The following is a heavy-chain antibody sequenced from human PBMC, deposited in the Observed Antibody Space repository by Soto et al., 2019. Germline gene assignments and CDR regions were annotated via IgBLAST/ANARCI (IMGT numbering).Heavy chain of an antibody. CDR1: GGSITTHY. J-gene: IGHJ2*01. V-gene: IGHV4-59*11. D-gene: IGHD5-12*01. CDR3: ATAPREVDSSGHDLGFGYFDL. Sequence: QVQLQASGPGLVKPSETLSLTCTVSGGSITTHYWSWIRQPPGKGLEWIGYISYSGSTNYNPSLRGRVTISIDTSKNQFSLEVSSVTAADTAAYYCATAPREVDSSGHDLGFGYFDLWGRGTLVSVSS. CDR2: ISYSGST.